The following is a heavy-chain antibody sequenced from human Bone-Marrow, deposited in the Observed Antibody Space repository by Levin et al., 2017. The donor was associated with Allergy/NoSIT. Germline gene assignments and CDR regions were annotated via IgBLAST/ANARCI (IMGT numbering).Heavy chain of an antibody. CDR1: GYTLSDYH. Sequence: ASVKVSCKASGYTLSDYHMHWVRQAPGQGPEWMGWINPNSGGTNYAQRFKGGVTMTRDTSINTAYMALSRLRYDDPAVYYCARGSGWWEISQSWFDPWGQGVLVTVSS. J-gene: IGHJ5*02. CDR3: ARGSGWWEISQSWFDP. CDR2: INPNSGGT. D-gene: IGHD1-26*01. V-gene: IGHV1-2*02.